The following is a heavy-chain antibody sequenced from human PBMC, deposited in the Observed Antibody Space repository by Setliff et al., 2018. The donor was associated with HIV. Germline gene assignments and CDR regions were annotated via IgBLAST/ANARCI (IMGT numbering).Heavy chain of an antibody. CDR1: GFTFNNHA. D-gene: IGHD4-17*01. J-gene: IGHJ1*01. Sequence: PGGSLRLSCAASGFTFNNHAMHWVRQAPGKGLEWVAVISYDGSNKNYADSVKGRFTISRDNSKKTLYLQMNSLRAEDTAVYYCVKDPYGGKGYFQYWGQGTVVTVSS. V-gene: IGHV3-30*04. CDR3: VKDPYGGKGYFQY. CDR2: ISYDGSNK.